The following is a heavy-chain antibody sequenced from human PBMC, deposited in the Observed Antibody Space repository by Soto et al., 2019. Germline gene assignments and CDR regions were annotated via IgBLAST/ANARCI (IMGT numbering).Heavy chain of an antibody. CDR2: INAGNGNT. J-gene: IGHJ6*02. V-gene: IGHV1-3*05. CDR1: GYTFTSYA. Sequence: QVQLVQSGAEEKKPGASVKVSCKASGYTFTSYAMHWVRQAPGQRLEWMGWINAGNGNTKYSHKFQGRVTITRDTSASTAYMELSSLRSEDTAVYYCARDPGYYGMDVWGQGTTVTVSS. CDR3: ARDPGYYGMDV.